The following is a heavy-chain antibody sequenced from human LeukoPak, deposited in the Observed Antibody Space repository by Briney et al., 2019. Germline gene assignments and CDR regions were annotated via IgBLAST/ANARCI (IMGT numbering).Heavy chain of an antibody. CDR2: INPNSGGT. CDR1: GYTFTGYY. Sequence: ASVKVSCKASGYTFTGYYMRWVRQAPGQGLEWMGWINPNSGGTNYAQKFQGRVTMTRDMSISTAYMELSRLTSDDTAVYYCARATIADSSTYYIDYWGLGTLVTVSS. J-gene: IGHJ4*02. V-gene: IGHV1-2*02. D-gene: IGHD3-22*01. CDR3: ARATIADSSTYYIDY.